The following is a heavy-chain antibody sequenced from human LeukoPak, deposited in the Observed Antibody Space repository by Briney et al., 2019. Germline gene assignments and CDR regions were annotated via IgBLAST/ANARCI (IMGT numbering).Heavy chain of an antibody. CDR2: ISNDGSNK. V-gene: IGHV3-30*04. J-gene: IGHJ5*02. Sequence: GGSLRLSCAASGFTFSKYTIHWVRQAPGKGLQWVAVISNDGSNKYYADSVKGRFTISRDNSKNTLYLQMDSLRAEDTAVYYCARGDFGVVITYSWFDPWGQGTLVIVSS. D-gene: IGHD3-3*01. CDR1: GFTFSKYT. CDR3: ARGDFGVVITYSWFDP.